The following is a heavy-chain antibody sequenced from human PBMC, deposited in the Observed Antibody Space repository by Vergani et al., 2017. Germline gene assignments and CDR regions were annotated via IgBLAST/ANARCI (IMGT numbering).Heavy chain of an antibody. CDR1: GYTFTSYG. CDR3: ARDPRRIAAAGTNAFDI. Sequence: QVQLVQSGSELKKPGASVKVSCKASGYTFTSYGISWVRQAPGQGLEWMGWISAYNGNTNYAQKLQGRVTMTTDTSTSTAYMELRSLRSDDTAVYYCARDPRRIAAAGTNAFDIWGQGTMVTVSS. V-gene: IGHV1-18*01. J-gene: IGHJ3*02. CDR2: ISAYNGNT. D-gene: IGHD6-13*01.